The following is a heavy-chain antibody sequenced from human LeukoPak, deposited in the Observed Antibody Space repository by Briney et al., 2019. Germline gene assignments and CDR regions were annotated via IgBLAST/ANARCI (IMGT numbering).Heavy chain of an antibody. J-gene: IGHJ4*02. CDR1: GFTFSSYA. Sequence: GGSLRLSCAASGFTFSSYAMSWVRQAPGKGLEWVSAISGSGGSTYYADSVKGRFTISRDNSKNTLYLQMNSLRAEDTALYYCAKVRLGDYYGSGRSCDFDYWGQGTLVTVSS. CDR3: AKVRLGDYYGSGRSCDFDY. D-gene: IGHD3-10*01. V-gene: IGHV3-23*01. CDR2: ISGSGGST.